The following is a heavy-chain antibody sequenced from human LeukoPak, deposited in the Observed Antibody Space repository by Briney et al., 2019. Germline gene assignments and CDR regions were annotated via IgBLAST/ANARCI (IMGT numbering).Heavy chain of an antibody. D-gene: IGHD4-17*01. CDR3: ARGGTTVTENDY. CDR2: ISSSSSYI. V-gene: IGHV3-21*01. Sequence: GGSLRLSCAASGFTFSSYTMNWVRQAPGKGLEGVSSISSSSSYIYYADSVKGRFTISRDNAKNSLYLQMNSLRAEDTAVYYCARGGTTVTENDYWGQGTLVTVSS. J-gene: IGHJ4*02. CDR1: GFTFSSYT.